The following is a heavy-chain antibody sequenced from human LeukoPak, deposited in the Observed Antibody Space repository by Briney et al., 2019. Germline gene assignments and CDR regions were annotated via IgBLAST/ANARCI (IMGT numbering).Heavy chain of an antibody. CDR1: DGSITSSTYY. CDR3: ARRFVLLWFGELLTDWFDP. CDR2: IYYSGST. V-gene: IGHV4-39*01. Sequence: SETLSLTCTVSDGSITSSTYYWGWIRQPPGTGLEWIGSIYYSGSTYYNPSLKSRVTISVDTSKNQFSLKLSSVTAADTAVYYCARRFVLLWFGELLTDWFDPWGQGTLVTVSS. D-gene: IGHD3-10*01. J-gene: IGHJ5*02.